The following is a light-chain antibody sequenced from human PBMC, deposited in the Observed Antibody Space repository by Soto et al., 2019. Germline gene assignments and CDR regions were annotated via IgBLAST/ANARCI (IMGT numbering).Light chain of an antibody. CDR1: SSNIGDNS. CDR2: DNN. J-gene: IGLJ3*02. Sequence: QSVLTQPPSMSAAPGQMVAIYCSGNSSNIGDNSVSWYQHFPGTAPKVLIYDNNRRPSGIPDRFSGSKSGTSATLTIIGLQTGDEADYYCATWDSALSAGVFGGGTKLTVL. CDR3: ATWDSALSAGV. V-gene: IGLV1-51*01.